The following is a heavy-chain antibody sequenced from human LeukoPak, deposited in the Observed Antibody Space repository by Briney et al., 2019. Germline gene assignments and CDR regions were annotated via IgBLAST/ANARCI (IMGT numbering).Heavy chain of an antibody. CDR3: ARGLKQWLAVT. CDR2: IYYSGST. CDR1: GGSISSYY. D-gene: IGHD6-19*01. J-gene: IGHJ3*01. Sequence: SETLSLTCTVSGGSISSYYWSWIRQPPGKGLEWIGYIYYSGSTNYNPSLKSRVTISVDTSKNQFSLKLSSVTAADTAVYYCARGLKQWLAVTWGQGTMVTVSS. V-gene: IGHV4-59*08.